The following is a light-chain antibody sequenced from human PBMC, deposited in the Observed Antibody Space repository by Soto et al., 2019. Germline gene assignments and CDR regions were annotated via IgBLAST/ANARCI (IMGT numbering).Light chain of an antibody. Sequence: DIQMTQSPSSLSTSVGDTVTITCRASQGIGKNLAWYQQKPGKVPKVLIYTASTLHSGVPSRFSGSGSGTDFTLTIHRLQPEDVATYFCQKYESVPCSFRQGTRVAI. J-gene: IGKJ1*01. CDR1: QGIGKN. CDR2: TAS. V-gene: IGKV1-27*01. CDR3: QKYESVPCS.